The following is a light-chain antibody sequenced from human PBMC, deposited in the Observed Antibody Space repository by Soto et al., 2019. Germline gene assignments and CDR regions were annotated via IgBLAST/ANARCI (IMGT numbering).Light chain of an antibody. CDR2: DAS. Sequence: EVVLTQSPGTLSLSPGERATLSCRASQSISQSLTWYQQRPGQSPRLLIYDASRRATGIPDRFTGSGFGTDFTLTISRLAPEDLAVYYCQQYGSSPITFGQGTRLEIK. V-gene: IGKV3-20*01. CDR1: QSISQS. CDR3: QQYGSSPIT. J-gene: IGKJ5*01.